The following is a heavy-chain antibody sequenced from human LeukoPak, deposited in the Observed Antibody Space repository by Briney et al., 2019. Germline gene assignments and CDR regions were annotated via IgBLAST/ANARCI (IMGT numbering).Heavy chain of an antibody. Sequence: GGSLRLSCAASGFTFSSYGMHWLRQAPGKGLEWVAVIWYDGSNKYYAESVKGRFTISRDNSKNTLYLQMNSLRAEDTAVYYCAKGMYDYVWGSYEPAFDYWGQGTLVTVSS. V-gene: IGHV3-33*06. D-gene: IGHD3-16*01. CDR1: GFTFSSYG. CDR2: IWYDGSNK. J-gene: IGHJ4*02. CDR3: AKGMYDYVWGSYEPAFDY.